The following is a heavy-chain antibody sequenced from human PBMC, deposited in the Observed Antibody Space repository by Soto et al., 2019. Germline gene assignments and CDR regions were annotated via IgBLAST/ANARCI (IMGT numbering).Heavy chain of an antibody. D-gene: IGHD3-16*01. CDR3: ATWGNPYDSTWWDS. Sequence: EVQLVESGGALVKPGGSLRLSCVASGFTFSGQTMNWVRQAPGKGLEWVSSISSTGSYIYYSDSVKGRFTISRDNAENSLFMQMNSLRAEDTAVYHCATWGNPYDSTWWDSWGQGTLVTVSS. CDR2: ISSTGSYI. CDR1: GFTFSGQT. J-gene: IGHJ5*01. V-gene: IGHV3-21*01.